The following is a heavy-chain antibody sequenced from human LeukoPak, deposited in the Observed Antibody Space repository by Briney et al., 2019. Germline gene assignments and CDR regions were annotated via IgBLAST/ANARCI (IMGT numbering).Heavy chain of an antibody. Sequence: GGSLRLSCTASGFTFGDYAMICVRQAPGKGLEWVGFIRSKAYGGTTEYAASVKGRFTISRDDSKSIAYLQMNSLRAEDTAVYYCARVWFLTHFDYWGQGTLVTVSS. D-gene: IGHD3-10*01. V-gene: IGHV3-49*04. J-gene: IGHJ4*02. CDR3: ARVWFLTHFDY. CDR1: GFTFGDYA. CDR2: IRSKAYGGTT.